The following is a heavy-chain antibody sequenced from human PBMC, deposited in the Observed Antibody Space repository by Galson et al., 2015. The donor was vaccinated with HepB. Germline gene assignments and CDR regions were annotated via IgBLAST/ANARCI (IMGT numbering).Heavy chain of an antibody. CDR1: GFIFSNYA. CDR3: ARTLAAVGRAFFDY. J-gene: IGHJ4*02. Sequence: SLRLSCAASGFIFSNYAMHWLRQAPGKGLEWVAVISYDGSNKCYTDSVKGRFTISRDTSKNTLYLQMNSLRTEDTAVYYCARTLAAVGRAFFDYWGQGTLVTVSS. D-gene: IGHD6-13*01. V-gene: IGHV3-30*04. CDR2: ISYDGSNK.